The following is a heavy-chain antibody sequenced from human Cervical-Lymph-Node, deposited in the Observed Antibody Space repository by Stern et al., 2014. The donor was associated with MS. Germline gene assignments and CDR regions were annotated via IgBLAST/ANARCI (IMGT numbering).Heavy chain of an antibody. V-gene: IGHV3-13*01. CDR3: ARGASCSSTSCYGYYFDY. CDR1: GFPFSSYD. CDR2: IGTAGDT. Sequence: EVQLVESGGGLVQPGGSLRLSCAASGFPFSSYDMHWVRQATGKGLEWVSAIGTAGDTYYPGSVKGRFTISRENAKNSLYLQMNSLRAGDTAVYYCARGASCSSTSCYGYYFDYWGQGTLVTVSS. J-gene: IGHJ4*02. D-gene: IGHD2-2*01.